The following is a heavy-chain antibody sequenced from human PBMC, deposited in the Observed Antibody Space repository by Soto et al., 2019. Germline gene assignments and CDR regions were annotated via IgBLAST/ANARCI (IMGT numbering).Heavy chain of an antibody. CDR1: GFTFSSYA. J-gene: IGHJ6*03. V-gene: IGHV3-23*01. CDR2: ISGSGGST. Sequence: EVQLLESGGGLVQPGGSLRLSCAASGFTFSSYAMSWVRQAPGKGLEWVSAISGSGGSTYYADSVKGRFTISRDNSKNTLYLQMNSLRAEDTAVYYCAKGDQLLSYYYYYMDVWGEGTTVTVSS. D-gene: IGHD2-2*01. CDR3: AKGDQLLSYYYYYMDV.